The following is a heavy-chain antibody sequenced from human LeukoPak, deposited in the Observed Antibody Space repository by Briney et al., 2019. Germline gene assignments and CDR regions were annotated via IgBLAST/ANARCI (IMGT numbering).Heavy chain of an antibody. V-gene: IGHV4-34*01. Sequence: SETLPLTCAVYGGSFSGYYWSWIRQPPGKGLEWIGEINHSGSTNYNPSLKSRVTISVDTSKHQFSLKLSSVTAADTAVHYCAGVGRGFGHMVWGVYFDYWGQGTLVTVSS. J-gene: IGHJ4*02. D-gene: IGHD3-10*01. CDR2: INHSGST. CDR1: GGSFSGYY. CDR3: AGVGRGFGHMVWGVYFDY.